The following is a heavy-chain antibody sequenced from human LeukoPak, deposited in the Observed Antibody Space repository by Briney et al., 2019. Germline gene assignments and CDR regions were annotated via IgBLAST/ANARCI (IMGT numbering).Heavy chain of an antibody. J-gene: IGHJ5*02. V-gene: IGHV4-38-2*02. CDR1: VYSISSGYY. CDR3: ARDLLNRYFSSTSCTGWFDP. CDR2: IYHSGST. D-gene: IGHD2-2*01. Sequence: SETLSLTCAVSVYSISSGYYWGWIRQPPGKGLEWIGSIYHSGSTYYNPSLKSRVTISVDTSKNQCSLRLSSVTAADTAVYYCARDLLNRYFSSTSCTGWFDPWGQGTLVTVSS.